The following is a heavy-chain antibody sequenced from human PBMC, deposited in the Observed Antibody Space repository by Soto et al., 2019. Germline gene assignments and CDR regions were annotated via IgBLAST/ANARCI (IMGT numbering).Heavy chain of an antibody. CDR3: ARAHTTYYDILTGFPIQPHFDY. CDR1: GGSISSYY. CDR2: IYYSGST. V-gene: IGHV4-59*07. D-gene: IGHD3-9*01. J-gene: IGHJ4*02. Sequence: DTLSLTCTVTGGSISSYYWIWIRQPQGKGLEWIGYIYYSGSTNYNPSLKSRVTISVDTSKNQFSLKLSSVTAADTAVYYCARAHTTYYDILTGFPIQPHFDYWGQGTLVTVSS.